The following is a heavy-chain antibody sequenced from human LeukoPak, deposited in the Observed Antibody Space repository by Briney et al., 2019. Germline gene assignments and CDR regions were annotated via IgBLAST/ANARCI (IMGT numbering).Heavy chain of an antibody. CDR2: ISGSGGST. Sequence: PGGSLRLSCAASGFTFSSYAMSWVRQAPGKGLEWVSAISGSGGSTYYADSVKGRFTISRDNSKNTLYLQMNSLRAEDTAVYYCAKDPLDYGDYGAPTVFYDYWGQGTLVTVSS. CDR3: AKDPLDYGDYGAPTVFYDY. J-gene: IGHJ4*02. V-gene: IGHV3-23*01. CDR1: GFTFSSYA. D-gene: IGHD4-17*01.